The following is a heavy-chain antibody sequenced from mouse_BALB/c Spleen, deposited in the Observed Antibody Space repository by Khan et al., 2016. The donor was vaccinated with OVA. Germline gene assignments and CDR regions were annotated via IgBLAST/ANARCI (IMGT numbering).Heavy chain of an antibody. Sequence: VKLLESGPELVKPGASVRISCKASDYTFTSYYIHWVKQRPGQGLEWIGWIYPGNINNNYTERFKGKATLTADKSSRTAYMPLSSLTSEDYAVYCCARGGYGAFAYWGQGTLVTVSA. V-gene: IGHV1S56*01. CDR1: DYTFTSYY. CDR3: ARGGYGAFAY. D-gene: IGHD2-2*01. CDR2: IYPGNINN. J-gene: IGHJ3*01.